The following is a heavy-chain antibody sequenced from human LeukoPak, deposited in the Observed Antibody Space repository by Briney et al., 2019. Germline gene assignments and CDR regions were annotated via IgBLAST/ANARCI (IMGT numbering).Heavy chain of an antibody. CDR1: GFTFSTYW. V-gene: IGHV3-7*01. Sequence: QTGGSLRLSCAASGFTFSTYWMSWVRQTPGKGLEWVANIKHDESEKYYVDSVKGRFTISRDNAKNSLYLQMNSLRAEDTAVYYCATGIRFGSRGDSWGQGTLVTVSS. D-gene: IGHD6-13*01. CDR3: ATGIRFGSRGDS. J-gene: IGHJ4*02. CDR2: IKHDESEK.